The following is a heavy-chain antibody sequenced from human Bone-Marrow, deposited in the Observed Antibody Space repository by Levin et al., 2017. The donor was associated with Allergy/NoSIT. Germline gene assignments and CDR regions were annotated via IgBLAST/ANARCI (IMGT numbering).Heavy chain of an antibody. CDR1: GFTFSSYG. CDR3: AKASPPVSRRYDILTGNNYFDY. V-gene: IGHV3-30*18. CDR2: ISYDGSNK. D-gene: IGHD3-9*01. Sequence: LSLTCAASGFTFSSYGMHWVRQAPGKGLEWVAVISYDGSNKYYADSVKGRFTISRDNSKNTLYLQMNSLRAEDTAVYYCAKASPPVSRRYDILTGNNYFDYWGQGTLVTVSS. J-gene: IGHJ4*02.